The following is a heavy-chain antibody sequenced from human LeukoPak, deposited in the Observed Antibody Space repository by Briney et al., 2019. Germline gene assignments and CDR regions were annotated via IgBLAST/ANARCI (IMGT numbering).Heavy chain of an antibody. D-gene: IGHD5-24*01. CDR3: TVQMTTIQWIDY. V-gene: IGHV3-21*06. J-gene: IGHJ4*02. Sequence: GGSLRLSCAASGFTFSGYSMNWVRQAPGKGLEWVSFISSSSSYIYYADSVKGRFTISRDNARNSLYLQMNSLRAEDTAVYYCTVQMTTIQWIDYWGQGTQVTVSS. CDR1: GFTFSGYS. CDR2: ISSSSSYI.